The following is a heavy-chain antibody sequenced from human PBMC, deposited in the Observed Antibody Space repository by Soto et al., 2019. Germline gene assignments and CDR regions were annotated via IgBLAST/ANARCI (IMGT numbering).Heavy chain of an antibody. J-gene: IGHJ4*02. V-gene: IGHV3-9*01. CDR3: ARDPDLIEAAGNYFDY. D-gene: IGHD6-13*01. CDR2: INWKSDI. Sequence: GGSLRLSCAVSGFTFDDNAMHWVRQAPEKGLEWVSGINWKSDIGYADSVKGRFTISRDIAKNMLYLQMTSLRVEDTALYYCARDPDLIEAAGNYFDYWGQGTLVTVSS. CDR1: GFTFDDNA.